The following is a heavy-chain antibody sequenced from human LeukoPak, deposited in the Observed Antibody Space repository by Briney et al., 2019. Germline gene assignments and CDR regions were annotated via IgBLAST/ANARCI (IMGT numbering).Heavy chain of an antibody. CDR2: IYYSGST. V-gene: IGHV4-39*07. Sequence: TSETLSLTCTVSGGSISSGTYYWGWIRQPPGKGLEGIGSIYYSGSTYYNPSLRSRVTISVDTSKTQFSLRLGSVPAADTAVYYCAGVQSRLSWFDPWGQGTLVTVSS. CDR3: AGVQSRLSWFDP. J-gene: IGHJ5*02. CDR1: GGSISSGTYY.